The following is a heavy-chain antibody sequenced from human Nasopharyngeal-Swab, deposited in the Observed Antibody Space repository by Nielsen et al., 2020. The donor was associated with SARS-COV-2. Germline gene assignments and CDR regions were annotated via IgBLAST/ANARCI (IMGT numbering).Heavy chain of an antibody. J-gene: IGHJ3*02. D-gene: IGHD3-9*01. CDR1: GLSFRRYA. Sequence: LKLYWAASGLSFRRYAMPRVRQAPGTGQEWVAVISYDGRSKYYAESVTDRFTISRANSKNTLYLQMNSLRAGDTAGHYCVRAPNDNSLAGAFDIWGQGTMVTVSS. CDR3: VRAPNDNSLAGAFDI. CDR2: ISYDGRSK. V-gene: IGHV3-30*04.